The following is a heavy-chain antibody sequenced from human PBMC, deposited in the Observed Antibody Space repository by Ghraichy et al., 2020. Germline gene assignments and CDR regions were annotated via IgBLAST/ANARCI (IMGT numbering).Heavy chain of an antibody. D-gene: IGHD3-10*01. V-gene: IGHV1-2*02. CDR2: INPKNGAT. J-gene: IGHJ6*02. Sequence: ASVKVSCRAFGYTFTGHSMHWVRLAPGQGPEWLGWINPKNGATNYGQKIEGRVAMTRDTSISTVYMELSRLRFDDTAVYYCARDPRYYASGKWDVWGQGTTVTVSS. CDR1: GYTFTGHS. CDR3: ARDPRYYASGKWDV.